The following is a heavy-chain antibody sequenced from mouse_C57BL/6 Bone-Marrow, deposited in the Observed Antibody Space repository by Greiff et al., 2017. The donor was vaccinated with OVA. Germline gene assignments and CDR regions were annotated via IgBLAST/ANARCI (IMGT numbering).Heavy chain of an antibody. V-gene: IGHV5-6*01. Sequence: EVQLQESGGDLVKPGGSLKLSCAASGFTFSSYGMSWVRQTPDKRLEWVATISSGGSYTYYPDSVKGRFTISRDNAKNTLYLQMSSLKSEDTAMYYCARHGLYYGSSSGGFDYWGQGTTLTVSS. J-gene: IGHJ2*01. CDR3: ARHGLYYGSSSGGFDY. CDR1: GFTFSSYG. D-gene: IGHD1-1*01. CDR2: ISSGGSYT.